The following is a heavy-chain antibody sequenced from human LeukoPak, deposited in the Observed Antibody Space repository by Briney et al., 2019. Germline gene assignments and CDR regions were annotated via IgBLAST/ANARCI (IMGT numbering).Heavy chain of an antibody. Sequence: ASVKVPCKASGYTFTSYGISWVRQAPGQGLEWMGWISAYNGNTNYAQKLQGRVTMTTDTSTSTAYMELRSLRSDDTAVYYCARDSDRPTYYYGSGSYYDGGYWGQGTLVTVSS. CDR3: ARDSDRPTYYYGSGSYYDGGY. CDR1: GYTFTSYG. CDR2: ISAYNGNT. J-gene: IGHJ4*02. V-gene: IGHV1-18*01. D-gene: IGHD3-10*01.